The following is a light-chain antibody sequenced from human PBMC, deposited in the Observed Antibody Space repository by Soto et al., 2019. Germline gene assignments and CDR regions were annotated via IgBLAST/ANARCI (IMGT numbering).Light chain of an antibody. CDR3: QQHGSSGT. Sequence: GDRVTITCRTSQSISSSLAWYQQKAGKAPKLLIYDASSLEGGVPSRFSGSGPGTEFTLTISRLEPEDFAVYYCQQHGSSGTFGQGTKVDIK. J-gene: IGKJ1*01. CDR2: DAS. V-gene: IGKV1-5*01. CDR1: QSISSS.